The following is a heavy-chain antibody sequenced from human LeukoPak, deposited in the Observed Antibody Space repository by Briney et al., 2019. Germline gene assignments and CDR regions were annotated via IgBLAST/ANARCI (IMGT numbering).Heavy chain of an antibody. V-gene: IGHV3-30*02. CDR2: IRDDGSNK. J-gene: IGHJ1*01. CDR3: ARSIAAGADEYFQH. Sequence: GGSLRLSCAASGFIFSSYGMHWARQAPGKGLEWVAFIRDDGSNKYYADSVKGRFTISRDNSKNTLYLQMNSLRAEDTAVYYCARSIAAGADEYFQHWGQGTLVTVSS. CDR1: GFIFSSYG. D-gene: IGHD6-13*01.